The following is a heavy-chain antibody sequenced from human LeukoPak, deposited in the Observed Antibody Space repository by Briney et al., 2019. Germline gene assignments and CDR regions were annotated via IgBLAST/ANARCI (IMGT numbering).Heavy chain of an antibody. J-gene: IGHJ5*02. CDR2: IGGSGVST. CDR1: GFTFSTYG. Sequence: GGSLRLSCAAAGFTFSTYGMTWVRQAPGKGLEWVSAIGGSGVSTYYADSVKGRFTISRDNSKNTLYLQMNSLRAEDTAVYYCAKLVWSNWFDPWGQGTLVTVSS. V-gene: IGHV3-23*01. D-gene: IGHD6-13*01. CDR3: AKLVWSNWFDP.